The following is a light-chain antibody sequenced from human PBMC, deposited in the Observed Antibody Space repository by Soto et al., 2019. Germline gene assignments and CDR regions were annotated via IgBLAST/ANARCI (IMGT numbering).Light chain of an antibody. J-gene: IGKJ1*01. CDR3: QQYNLWPRT. Sequence: EIVLTQSPATLSLSPGETASLSCRASQSVSSDLAWYQQKPGQAPRLLIYDASNRATGIPARFSGSGSGTEFTLTISSLQSEDFAVYYCQQYNLWPRTFGQGTKVEIK. CDR1: QSVSSD. V-gene: IGKV3D-15*01. CDR2: DAS.